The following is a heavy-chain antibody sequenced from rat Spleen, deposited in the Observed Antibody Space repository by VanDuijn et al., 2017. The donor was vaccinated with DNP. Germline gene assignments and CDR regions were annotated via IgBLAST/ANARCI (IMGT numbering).Heavy chain of an antibody. CDR1: GFTFSDYY. D-gene: IGHD1-11*01. Sequence: EVQLVKSGGDLVQPGRSLKLSCAASGFTFSDYYMAWVRQAPTKGLEWVSSISTSGEYTHYGDSVKGRFSISRDNAKDTQYLQMDSLRPEDTATYYWATTTTEGIVRGFAYWGQGTLVTVSS. CDR3: ATTTTEGIVRGFAY. V-gene: IGHV5S13*01. J-gene: IGHJ3*01. CDR2: ISTSGEYT.